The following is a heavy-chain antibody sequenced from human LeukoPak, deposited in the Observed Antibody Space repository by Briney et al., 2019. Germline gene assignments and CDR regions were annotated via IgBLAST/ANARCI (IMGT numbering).Heavy chain of an antibody. D-gene: IGHD4-11*01. V-gene: IGHV3-23*01. Sequence: PGGSLRLSCEVSGFSFRSYAMSWVRQAPGKGLEWVSLISGGGDDTFYTDAVKGRFTISRDNSKNTLYLQMNNLRADDTALYYCAKDPLNCDYTDWFDPWGQGTLVTVSS. CDR3: AKDPLNCDYTDWFDP. J-gene: IGHJ5*02. CDR1: GFSFRSYA. CDR2: ISGGGDDT.